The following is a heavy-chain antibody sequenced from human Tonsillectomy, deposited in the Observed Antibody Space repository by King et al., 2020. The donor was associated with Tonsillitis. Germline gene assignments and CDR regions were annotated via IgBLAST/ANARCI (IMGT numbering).Heavy chain of an antibody. J-gene: IGHJ3*02. CDR3: ARIYCSGGSCYGAFDI. Sequence: VQLQESGPGLVKPSETLSLTCTVSGGSISSYYWSWIRQPPGKGLEWIGYIYHSGSTNYNPSLKSRVTISVDTSKNQFSLKLSSVTAADTAVYYCARIYCSGGSCYGAFDIWGQGTMVTVSS. D-gene: IGHD2-15*01. CDR2: IYHSGST. V-gene: IGHV4-59*01. CDR1: GGSISSYY.